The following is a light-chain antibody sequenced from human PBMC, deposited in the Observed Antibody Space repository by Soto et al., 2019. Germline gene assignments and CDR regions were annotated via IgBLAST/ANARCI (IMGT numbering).Light chain of an antibody. CDR3: QQYKDYTWT. V-gene: IGKV1-5*01. J-gene: IGKJ1*01. Sequence: DIQMTQSPSTLYAYVGDRVSITCRASQRVDRYLAWYQQKPGKAPQLLIYDASRLESGVPSRFSGSGSGTEFTLTISSLQPDDFTTFYCQQYKDYTWTLGQGTKVDIK. CDR1: QRVDRY. CDR2: DAS.